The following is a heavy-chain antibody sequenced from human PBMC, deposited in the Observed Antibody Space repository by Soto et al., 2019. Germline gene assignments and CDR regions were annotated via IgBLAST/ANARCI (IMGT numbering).Heavy chain of an antibody. D-gene: IGHD3-22*01. CDR1: GGSISSSNW. Sequence: QVQLQESGPGLVKPSGTLSLTCAVSGGSISSSNWWSWVRQPPGKGLEWIGEIYHSGSTNYNPSLKSRVTISVDKSKNQFSLKLSSVTAADTAVYYCARDSYDSSGYSHTLDAFDIWGQGTIVTVSS. CDR2: IYHSGST. CDR3: ARDSYDSSGYSHTLDAFDI. V-gene: IGHV4-4*02. J-gene: IGHJ3*02.